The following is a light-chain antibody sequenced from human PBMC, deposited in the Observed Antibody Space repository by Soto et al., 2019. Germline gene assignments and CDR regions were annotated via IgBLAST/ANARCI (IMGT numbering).Light chain of an antibody. J-gene: IGKJ3*01. CDR3: QQRSNWPPIFT. Sequence: PGERATLSCRASQSVSSYLAWYQQKPGQAPRLLIYDASNRATGIPARFSGSGSGTDFTLTISSLEPEDFAVYYCQQRSNWPPIFTFGPGTKVGIK. CDR2: DAS. CDR1: QSVSSY. V-gene: IGKV3-11*01.